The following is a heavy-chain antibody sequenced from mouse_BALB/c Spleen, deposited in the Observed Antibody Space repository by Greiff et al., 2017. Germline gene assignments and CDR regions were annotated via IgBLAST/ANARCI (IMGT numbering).Heavy chain of an antibody. J-gene: IGHJ1*01. Sequence: DVKLQESGPGLVKPSQSLSLTCSVTGYSITSGYYWNWIRQFPGNKLEWMGYISYDGSNNYNPSLKNRISITRDTSKNQFFLKLNSVTTEDTATYYCARDYYGRSNWYFDVWGAGTTVTVSS. CDR3: ARDYYGRSNWYFDV. CDR2: ISYDGSN. V-gene: IGHV3-6*02. D-gene: IGHD1-1*01. CDR1: GYSITSGYY.